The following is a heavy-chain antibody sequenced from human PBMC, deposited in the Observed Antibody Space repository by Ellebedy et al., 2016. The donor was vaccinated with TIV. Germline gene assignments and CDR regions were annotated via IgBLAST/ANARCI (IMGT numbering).Heavy chain of an antibody. CDR3: GRARYSGSGSYCHY. J-gene: IGHJ4*02. Sequence: GESLKISXAASGFTFSDHYMSWIRQAPGRGLEWVSYISNSGSTKYYADSVKGRFTISRDNAKNSLYLQMNSLRAEDTAMYYCGRARYSGSGSYCHYWGQGTLVTVSS. CDR2: ISNSGSTK. V-gene: IGHV3-11*01. D-gene: IGHD3-10*01. CDR1: GFTFSDHY.